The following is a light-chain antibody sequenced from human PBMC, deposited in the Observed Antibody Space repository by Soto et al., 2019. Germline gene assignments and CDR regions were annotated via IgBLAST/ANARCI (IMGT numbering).Light chain of an antibody. CDR1: QSLVSSDGNTY. Sequence: DVVMTQSPLSLPVILGQSASISCRSSQSLVSSDGNTYLNWLHQRPGQSPRRLIYQVSNRESGVPDRFSGSGSGTDFTLKISRVEAEDVGVYYCMQNIYWPLTVGGETKVEIK. V-gene: IGKV2-30*01. CDR2: QVS. CDR3: MQNIYWPLT. J-gene: IGKJ4*01.